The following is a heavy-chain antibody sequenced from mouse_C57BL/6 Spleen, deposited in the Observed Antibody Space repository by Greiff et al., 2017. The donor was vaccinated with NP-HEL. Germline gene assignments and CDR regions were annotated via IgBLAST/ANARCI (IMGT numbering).Heavy chain of an antibody. D-gene: IGHD4-1*01. V-gene: IGHV1-15*01. J-gene: IGHJ2*01. CDR2: IDPETGGT. Sequence: VQLQQSGAELVRPGASVTLSCKASGYTFTDYEMHWVKQTPVHGLEWIGAIDPETGGTAYNQKFKGKAILTADKSSSTADMELRSLTSEDSAVYYCTRELGRWYFDYWGQGTTLTVSA. CDR3: TRELGRWYFDY. CDR1: GYTFTDYE.